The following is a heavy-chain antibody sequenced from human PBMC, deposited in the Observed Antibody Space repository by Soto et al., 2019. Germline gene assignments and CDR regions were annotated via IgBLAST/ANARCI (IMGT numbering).Heavy chain of an antibody. J-gene: IGHJ4*02. Sequence: QVQLVQSGAEVRKPGSSVKVSCKASGGTFSRHAISWVRQAPGQGLEWMGGIIPIFGTANHAQKFQGRVTIIADESTSTVYMELSSLRSEDTAMYYCARGWGYDCNDYYYADWGQGTLVIVSS. CDR3: ARGWGYDCNDYYYAD. D-gene: IGHD3-22*01. CDR1: GGTFSRHA. V-gene: IGHV1-69*01. CDR2: IIPIFGTA.